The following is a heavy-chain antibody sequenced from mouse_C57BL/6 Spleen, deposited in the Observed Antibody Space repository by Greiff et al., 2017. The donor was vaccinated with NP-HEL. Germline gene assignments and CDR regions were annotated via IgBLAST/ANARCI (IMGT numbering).Heavy chain of an antibody. Sequence: QVQLQQSGAELVRPGTSVKLSCKASGYTFTNYWIGWVKQRPGHGLEWIGDIYPGGGYTNYNEKFKGKATLTADKSSSTAYMQLSSLTYEDSAIYFCASRSYGNGFYAMDYWGQGTSLTVSS. J-gene: IGHJ4*01. V-gene: IGHV1-63*01. D-gene: IGHD1-1*01. CDR2: IYPGGGYT. CDR1: GYTFTNYW. CDR3: ASRSYGNGFYAMDY.